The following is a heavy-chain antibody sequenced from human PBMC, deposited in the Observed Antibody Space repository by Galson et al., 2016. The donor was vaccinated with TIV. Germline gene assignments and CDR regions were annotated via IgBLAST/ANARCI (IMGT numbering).Heavy chain of an antibody. Sequence: QSGAEVKIPGASVKVSCKASGGTFSSYVISWVRQAPGQGLEWMGRFTPILGMSNYAQQFQGRVTITADESTSTAYMELSSLRAEDTAVYYCAVGRGMAAYYMDVWGKGTTVTVSS. CDR1: GGTFSSYV. CDR2: FTPILGMS. J-gene: IGHJ6*03. V-gene: IGHV1-69*04. CDR3: AVGRGMAAYYMDV. D-gene: IGHD3-16*01.